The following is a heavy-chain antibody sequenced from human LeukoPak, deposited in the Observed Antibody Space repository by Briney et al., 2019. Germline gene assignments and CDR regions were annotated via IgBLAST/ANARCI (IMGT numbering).Heavy chain of an antibody. V-gene: IGHV3-15*01. CDR1: GFTFSNAW. D-gene: IGHD3-3*01. CDR2: IKSKTDAGTT. J-gene: IGHJ3*02. CDR3: TTVYYDFWSGYSNDAFDI. Sequence: PGGSLRVSCAASGFTFSNAWMSWVRQAPGKGLEWVGRIKSKTDAGTTDYAAPVKGRFTISRDDSKNTLYLQMNSLKTEDTAVYYCTTVYYDFWSGYSNDAFDIWGQGTMVTVSS.